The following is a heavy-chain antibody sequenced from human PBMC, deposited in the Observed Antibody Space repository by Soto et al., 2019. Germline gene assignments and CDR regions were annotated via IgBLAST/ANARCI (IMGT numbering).Heavy chain of an antibody. CDR2: ISSSGSTI. V-gene: IGHV3-48*03. Sequence: EVQLVESGGGLVQPGGSLRLSCAASGFTFSSYEMNWVRQAPGKGLEWVSYISSSGSTIYYADSVKGRFTISRDNAKNSLYLKMNSLRAEDTAVYYCARLAVAHWFDPWGQGTLVTVSS. D-gene: IGHD6-19*01. J-gene: IGHJ5*02. CDR3: ARLAVAHWFDP. CDR1: GFTFSSYE.